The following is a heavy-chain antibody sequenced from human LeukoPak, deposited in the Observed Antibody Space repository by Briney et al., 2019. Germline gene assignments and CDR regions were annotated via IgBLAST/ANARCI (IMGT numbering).Heavy chain of an antibody. Sequence: PSETLSLTCTVSGGSISSSNHYWGWIRQPPGKGLEWIGSTLYTGTTHYNPSLKSRVTISVDTSKNQFSLKLSSVTAADTAVYYCARVPLERPYYFDYWGQGTLVTVSS. V-gene: IGHV4-39*07. D-gene: IGHD1-1*01. J-gene: IGHJ4*02. CDR1: GGSISSSNHY. CDR2: TLYTGTT. CDR3: ARVPLERPYYFDY.